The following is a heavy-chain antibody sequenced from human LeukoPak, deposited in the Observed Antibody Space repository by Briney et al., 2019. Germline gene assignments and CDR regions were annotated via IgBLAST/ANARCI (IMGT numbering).Heavy chain of an antibody. Sequence: GESLKISCKGSGYTFTSYCIGWVRQMPGKDLEWMGIIYPGDSETRYSPSFQGQATISVDKSISTAYLQWSSLKASDTAMYYCARQATIDYFDYWGQGTLVTVSS. CDR2: IYPGDSET. CDR3: ARQATIDYFDY. J-gene: IGHJ4*02. CDR1: GYTFTSYC. V-gene: IGHV5-51*01. D-gene: IGHD5-24*01.